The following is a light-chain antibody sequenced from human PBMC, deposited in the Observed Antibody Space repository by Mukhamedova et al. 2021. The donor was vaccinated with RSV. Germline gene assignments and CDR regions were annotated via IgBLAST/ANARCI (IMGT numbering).Light chain of an antibody. CDR3: RPLLCVV. CDR1: SSDVGGYNY. J-gene: IGLJ2*01. CDR2: EVS. V-gene: IGLV2-8*01. Sequence: VTISCTGTSSDVGGYNYVSWYQQHPGKAPKLMIYEVSKRPSGVPDRFSGSKSGNTASLTVSGLQADDEADYFCRPLLCVVFGGVT.